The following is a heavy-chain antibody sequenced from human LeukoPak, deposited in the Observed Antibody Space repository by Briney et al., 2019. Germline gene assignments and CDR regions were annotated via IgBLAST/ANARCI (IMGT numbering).Heavy chain of an antibody. V-gene: IGHV2-5*02. CDR2: IYWDGDK. CDR1: GFLPTTRGVG. Sequence: AGPTLLYRTPALTLTLTFSGFLPTTRGVGVGWIRQAPGKALEWLSLIYWDGDKRYCPNLKSRHTLIQGNPKNQVGLTIANNDPVDTATYFCAHRPSYIDYYGSGRPNGFDPWGQGTLVTVS. CDR3: AHRPSYIDYYGSGRPNGFDP. D-gene: IGHD3-10*01. J-gene: IGHJ5*02.